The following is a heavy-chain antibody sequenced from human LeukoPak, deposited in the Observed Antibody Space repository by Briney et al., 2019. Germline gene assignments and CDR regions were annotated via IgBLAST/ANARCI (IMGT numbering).Heavy chain of an antibody. V-gene: IGHV3-48*02. CDR1: GFTFSSYS. D-gene: IGHD4-17*01. J-gene: IGHJ5*02. CDR2: ISSSSITI. CDR3: ARATVTTHIYWFDP. Sequence: GGSLRLSCAASGFTFSSYSMNWVRQAPGKGLEWVSYISSSSITIYYADSVKGRFTISRDNAKNSLYLQMNSLRDEDTAVYYCARATVTTHIYWFDPWGQGTLVTVSS.